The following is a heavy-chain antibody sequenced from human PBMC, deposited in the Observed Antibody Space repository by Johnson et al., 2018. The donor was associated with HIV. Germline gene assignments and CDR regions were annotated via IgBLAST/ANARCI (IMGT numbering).Heavy chain of an antibody. D-gene: IGHD3-16*02. Sequence: MQLVESGGGMVQPGGSLRLFCAASGFSFSSYVMNWVRQAPGKGLEYVASISSNGGRTYYANSVKGRFTISRDNSKNMLYLQMGSLRAEDMAVYYCSRGGELSSIGAFDIWGQGTMVTVS. J-gene: IGHJ3*02. CDR2: ISSNGGRT. CDR1: GFSFSSYV. V-gene: IGHV3-64*01. CDR3: SRGGELSSIGAFDI.